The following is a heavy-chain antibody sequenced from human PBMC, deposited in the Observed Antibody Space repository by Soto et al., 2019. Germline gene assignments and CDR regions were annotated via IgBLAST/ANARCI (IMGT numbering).Heavy chain of an antibody. J-gene: IGHJ4*02. Sequence: RGSGDRCTGFGNGRFIKIHWQGLDWMGIIYPGDSDTRYSPSFQGQVTISADKSISTAYLQWSSLKASDTAMYYCARHEGSGPWFAHVPRIIKVLEWGQGTMLTVS. CDR1: GDRCTGFG. V-gene: IGHV5-51*01. CDR3: ARHEGSGPWFAHVPRIIKVLE. CDR2: IYPGDSDT. D-gene: IGHD3-3*01.